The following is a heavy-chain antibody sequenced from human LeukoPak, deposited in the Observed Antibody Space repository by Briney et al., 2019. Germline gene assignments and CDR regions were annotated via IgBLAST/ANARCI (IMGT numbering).Heavy chain of an antibody. CDR2: ISYDGSNK. V-gene: IGHV3-30-3*01. J-gene: IGHJ4*02. Sequence: PGGSLRLSCAASGFTFSSYAMHWVRQAPGRGLVWVAVISYDGSNKYYADSVKGRFTISRDNSKNTLYLQMNSLRAKDTAVYYCARAGGRRGDFPSDYWGQGTLVTVSS. CDR1: GFTFSSYA. D-gene: IGHD1-1*01. CDR3: ARAGGRRGDFPSDY.